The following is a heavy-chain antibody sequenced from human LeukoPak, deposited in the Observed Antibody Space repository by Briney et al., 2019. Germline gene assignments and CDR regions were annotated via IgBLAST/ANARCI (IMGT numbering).Heavy chain of an antibody. CDR2: ISYDGSNK. CDR3: AKDPSYSSSWYRDY. Sequence: GGSLRLSCAASGFIVRNYYLSWVRQAPGKGLEWLSVISYDGSNKYYADSVKGRFSISRDNSKNTLYLQMNSLRAEDTAVYYCAKDPSYSSSWYRDYWGQGTLVTVSS. V-gene: IGHV3-30*18. D-gene: IGHD6-13*01. CDR1: GFIVRNYY. J-gene: IGHJ4*02.